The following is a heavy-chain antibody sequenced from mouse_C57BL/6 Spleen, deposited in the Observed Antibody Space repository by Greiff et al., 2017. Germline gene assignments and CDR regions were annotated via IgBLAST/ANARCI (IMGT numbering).Heavy chain of an antibody. Sequence: VQLQQPGAELVRPGFSVKLSCKASGYTFTSYWMHWVKQRPIQGLEWIGNIDPSDSETHYNQKFKDKATLTVDKSSSTAYMQLSSLTSEDSAVYYCARSPSGGYFDYWGQGTTLTVSS. CDR3: ARSPSGGYFDY. J-gene: IGHJ2*01. D-gene: IGHD3-2*02. CDR2: IDPSDSET. CDR1: GYTFTSYW. V-gene: IGHV1-52*01.